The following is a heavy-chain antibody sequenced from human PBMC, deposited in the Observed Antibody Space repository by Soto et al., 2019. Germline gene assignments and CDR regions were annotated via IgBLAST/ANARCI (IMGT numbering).Heavy chain of an antibody. CDR1: GFSLTTAGVG. CDR3: AHSRNLITEDAQVGDFDY. D-gene: IGHD3-10*01. V-gene: IGHV2-5*02. J-gene: IGHJ4*02. CDR2: IYWDDDE. Sequence: ESGPTLVNPTQTLTLTCSFSGFSLTTAGVGVGWVRQSPGEALEWLALIYWDDDERYSPSLKTRLTITKDTSKNQVVLKMTNMAPVDTATYYCAHSRNLITEDAQVGDFDYWGLGTLVTVSS.